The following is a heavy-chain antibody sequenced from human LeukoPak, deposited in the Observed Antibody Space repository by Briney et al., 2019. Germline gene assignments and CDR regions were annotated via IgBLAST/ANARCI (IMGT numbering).Heavy chain of an antibody. CDR2: INPNTGGA. V-gene: IGHV1-2*02. Sequence: ASVKVSCKASGYTFTGYYIHWVRPAPGQGLEWMGWINPNTGGAKYAQKFRGRVTMTRDTSITTTYMGLSRLSSDDTAVYYCAKGRVVAGTKSLMYHWLDPWGQGTLVTVSS. CDR1: GYTFTGYY. CDR3: AKGRVVAGTKSLMYHWLDP. D-gene: IGHD6-19*01. J-gene: IGHJ5*02.